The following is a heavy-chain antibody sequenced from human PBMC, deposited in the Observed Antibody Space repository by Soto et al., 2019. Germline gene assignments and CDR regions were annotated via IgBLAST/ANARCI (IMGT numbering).Heavy chain of an antibody. Sequence: QLQLQESGPGLVKPSETLSLTCTVSGDSISTRSNYWGWIRQPPGKGLEWIGSIYYSGGTYYNPSLKSRVTISVDTSKNQFSLRLSSVTAADTAVYYCAREGPPIRAHTPPEYFQRWGQGTLVTVSS. D-gene: IGHD1-26*01. V-gene: IGHV4-39*02. CDR2: IYYSGGT. CDR3: AREGPPIRAHTPPEYFQR. CDR1: GDSISTRSNY. J-gene: IGHJ1*01.